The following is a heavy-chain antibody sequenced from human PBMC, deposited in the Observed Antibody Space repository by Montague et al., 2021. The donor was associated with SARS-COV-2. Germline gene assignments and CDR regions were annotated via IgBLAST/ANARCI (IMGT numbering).Heavy chain of an antibody. CDR1: GDSISTYY. CDR2: IYYNGYT. CDR3: AGGGATYYYDTSGYVNAFDT. D-gene: IGHD3-22*01. V-gene: IGHV4-59*01. Sequence: SETLSLTCTVSGDSISTYYWSWIRQPPGKGLEWIGYIYYNGYTNYNPSLKSRVTISVDTSKNQFSLRLSSVTAADTAVYFCAGGGATYYYDTSGYVNAFDTWGQGTMVTVSS. J-gene: IGHJ3*02.